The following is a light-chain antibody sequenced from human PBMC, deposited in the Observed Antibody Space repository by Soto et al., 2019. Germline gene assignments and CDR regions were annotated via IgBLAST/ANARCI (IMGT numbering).Light chain of an antibody. CDR1: SSDVGGYNY. Sequence: QSVLTQPASVSGSHGQSITISCTGTSSDVGGYNYVSWYQQHPGKAPKLMIYDVRNRPSGVSNRFSGSKSVNTASLTISGLQAEDEADYYCSSYTTISTYVFGTGTKVTFL. J-gene: IGLJ1*01. CDR3: SSYTTISTYV. CDR2: DVR. V-gene: IGLV2-14*01.